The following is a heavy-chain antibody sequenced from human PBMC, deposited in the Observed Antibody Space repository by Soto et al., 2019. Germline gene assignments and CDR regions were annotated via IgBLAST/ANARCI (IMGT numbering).Heavy chain of an antibody. V-gene: IGHV1-46*01. D-gene: IGHD5-12*01. CDR2: INPSDGST. CDR3: ARGGPEMATIGSCDY. J-gene: IGHJ4*02. Sequence: QGQLVQSGTEVKKPGASVKVSCKASGYTFTNYFIHWVRQAPGQGLEWMGRINPSDGSTTYAQKFQGRITLTRDSSTSTVYMEQSSLRSEGTAVYYCARGGPEMATIGSCDYWGQGTLVTVSS. CDR1: GYTFTNYF.